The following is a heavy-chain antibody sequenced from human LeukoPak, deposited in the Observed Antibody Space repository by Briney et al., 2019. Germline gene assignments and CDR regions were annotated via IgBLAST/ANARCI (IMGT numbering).Heavy chain of an antibody. J-gene: IGHJ6*03. Sequence: SETLSLTCAVYGGSFSGYYWSWIRQPPGKGLEWIGEINHSGSTNYNPSLKSRVTISVDTSKNQFSLKLSSVTAADTAVYYCARGRPFYCSSTSCRYYYYYMDVWGKGTTVTVSS. V-gene: IGHV4-34*01. CDR2: INHSGST. CDR1: GGSFSGYY. D-gene: IGHD2-2*01. CDR3: ARGRPFYCSSTSCRYYYYYMDV.